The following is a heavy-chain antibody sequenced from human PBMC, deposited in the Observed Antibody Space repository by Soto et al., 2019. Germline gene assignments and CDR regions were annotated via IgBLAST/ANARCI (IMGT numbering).Heavy chain of an antibody. CDR1: GFTFSSYW. CDR2: INSDGSST. Sequence: EVQLVESGGGLVQPGGSLRLSCAASGFTFSSYWMHWVRQAPGKGLVWVSRINSDGSSTSYADSVKCRFTISRDNAKNTLYLQKNSLRAEDTAVYYCVRTSLVVAAATREDYWGQGTLVTVSS. D-gene: IGHD2-15*01. J-gene: IGHJ4*02. V-gene: IGHV3-74*01. CDR3: VRTSLVVAAATREDY.